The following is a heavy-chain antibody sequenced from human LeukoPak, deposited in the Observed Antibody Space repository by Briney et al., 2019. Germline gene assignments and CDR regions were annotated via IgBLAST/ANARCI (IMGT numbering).Heavy chain of an antibody. J-gene: IGHJ4*02. CDR1: GGTFSSYA. CDR3: ARVSGYDRGSDY. Sequence: SVKVSCKASGGTFSSYAISWVRQAPGQGLERMGRIIPILGIANYAQKFQGRVTITADKSTSTAYMELSSLRSEDTAVYYCARVSGYDRGSDYWGQGTLVTVSS. V-gene: IGHV1-69*04. CDR2: IIPILGIA. D-gene: IGHD5-12*01.